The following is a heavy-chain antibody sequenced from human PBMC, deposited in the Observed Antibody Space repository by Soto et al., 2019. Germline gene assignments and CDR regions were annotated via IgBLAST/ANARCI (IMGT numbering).Heavy chain of an antibody. Sequence: SETLSLTCAVYGGSFSGYYWSWIRQPPGKGLEWIGEINHSGSTNYNPSLKSRVTISVDTSKNQFSLKLSSVTAADTAVYYCARCPRGSGSYLDYWGQGTLVTVSS. CDR1: GGSFSGYY. CDR3: ARCPRGSGSYLDY. CDR2: INHSGST. D-gene: IGHD1-26*01. J-gene: IGHJ4*02. V-gene: IGHV4-34*01.